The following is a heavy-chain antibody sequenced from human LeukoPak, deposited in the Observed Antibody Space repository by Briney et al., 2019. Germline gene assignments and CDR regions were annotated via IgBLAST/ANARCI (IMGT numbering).Heavy chain of an antibody. D-gene: IGHD5-24*01. V-gene: IGHV4-59*01. J-gene: IGHJ3*02. CDR3: ARVEMATIKGFAFDI. CDR1: GGSISSYY. CDR2: IYYSGST. Sequence: SETLSLTCTVSGGSISSYYWSWIRQPPGKGLEWIGYIYYSGSTNYNPSLKSRVTMSVDTSKNQFSLKLSYVTAADTAVYYCARVEMATIKGFAFDIWGQGTMVTVSS.